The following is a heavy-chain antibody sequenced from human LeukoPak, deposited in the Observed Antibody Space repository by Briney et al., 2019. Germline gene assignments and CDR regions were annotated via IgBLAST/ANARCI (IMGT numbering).Heavy chain of an antibody. J-gene: IGHJ4*02. D-gene: IGHD1-26*01. V-gene: IGHV3-23*01. CDR1: GFTFSSYA. Sequence: GGSLRLSCAASGFTFSSYAMSWVREAPGKGLEWVSGIGGSGGSTYYADSVKGRFTISRDNSKNTLYLHMNSLRAEDTAVYYCAKRHNGSYRALDYWGQGTLVTVSS. CDR2: IGGSGGST. CDR3: AKRHNGSYRALDY.